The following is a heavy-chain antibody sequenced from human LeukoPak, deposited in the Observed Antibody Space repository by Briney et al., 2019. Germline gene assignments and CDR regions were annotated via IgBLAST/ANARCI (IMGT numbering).Heavy chain of an antibody. V-gene: IGHV4-59*01. D-gene: IGHD6-19*01. J-gene: IGHJ4*02. CDR1: GGSISSYN. CDR3: ARGASGWYWIDY. Sequence: SSETLSLTCTVSGGSISSYNWNWIRQSPGKGLEWIGNIYYTGNTNYNPSLKGRVTISVDTSKNQFSLKLSSVTAADTAVFYCARGASGWYWIDYWGQGILVTVPS. CDR2: IYYTGNT.